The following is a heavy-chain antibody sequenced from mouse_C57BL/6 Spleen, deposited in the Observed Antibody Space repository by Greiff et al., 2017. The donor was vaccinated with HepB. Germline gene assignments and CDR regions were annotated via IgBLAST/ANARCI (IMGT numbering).Heavy chain of an antibody. CDR1: GFTFSDYG. V-gene: IGHV5-17*01. Sequence: EVKLMESGGGLVKPGGSLKLSCAASGFTFSDYGMHWVRQAPEKGLEWVAYISSGSSNIYYADTVKGRFTISRDNAKNTLFLQMTSLRSEDTAMYYCARTTVVASFDYWGQGTTLTVSS. CDR2: ISSGSSNI. D-gene: IGHD1-1*01. CDR3: ARTTVVASFDY. J-gene: IGHJ2*01.